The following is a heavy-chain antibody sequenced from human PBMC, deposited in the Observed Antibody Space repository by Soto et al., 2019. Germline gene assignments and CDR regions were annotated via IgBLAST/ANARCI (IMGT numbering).Heavy chain of an antibody. CDR3: AKGQDIVVVVAASQSAEYFQH. V-gene: IGHV3-30*18. J-gene: IGHJ1*01. Sequence: GGSLRLSCAASGFTFSSYGMHWVRQAPGKGLEWVAVISYDGSNKYYADSVKGRFTISRDNSKNTLYLQMNSLRAEDTAVYYCAKGQDIVVVVAASQSAEYFQHWGQGTLVTVSS. CDR2: ISYDGSNK. D-gene: IGHD2-15*01. CDR1: GFTFSSYG.